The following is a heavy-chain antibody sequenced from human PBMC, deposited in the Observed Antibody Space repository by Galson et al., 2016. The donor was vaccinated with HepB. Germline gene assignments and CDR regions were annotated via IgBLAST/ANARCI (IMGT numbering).Heavy chain of an antibody. D-gene: IGHD6-19*01. V-gene: IGHV3-23*01. CDR1: GFTFSSYA. Sequence: SLRLSCAASGFTFSSYAMSWVRQAPGKGLEWVSAISGSGDRTYYADSVKGRFTISRDNSKNTLYLQMNSLRAEDTAVYYCARVGWVYYYYGMDVWGQGTMVTVSS. CDR2: ISGSGDRT. J-gene: IGHJ6*02. CDR3: ARVGWVYYYYGMDV.